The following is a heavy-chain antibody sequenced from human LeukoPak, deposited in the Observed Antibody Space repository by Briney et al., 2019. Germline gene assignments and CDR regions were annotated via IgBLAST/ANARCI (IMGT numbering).Heavy chain of an antibody. J-gene: IGHJ5*02. CDR3: ARGWARYGSGSYAWWFDP. CDR1: GGSFSGYY. D-gene: IGHD3-10*01. V-gene: IGHV4-34*01. Sequence: SETLSLTCAVYGGSFSGYYWSWIRQPPGKGLEWMGEINHIGSTNYNPSLKSRVTISVDTSKNQFSLKLGSVTAADTAVYYCARGWARYGSGSYAWWFDPWGQGTLVTVSS. CDR2: INHIGST.